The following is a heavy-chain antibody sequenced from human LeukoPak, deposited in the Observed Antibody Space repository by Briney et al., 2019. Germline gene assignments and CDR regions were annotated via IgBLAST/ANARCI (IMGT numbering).Heavy chain of an antibody. J-gene: IGHJ4*02. CDR1: RDSISGYS. D-gene: IGHD6-19*01. CDR2: IYYSGDT. CDR3: ARDHGSGSGWPFDY. V-gene: IGHV4-59*01. Sequence: PSETLSLTCTVSRDSISGYSWSWIRQSPGGGLEWIGYIYYSGDTAYNPSLRSRVTMSVDTSKSQFSLQLRSMTTADTAVYYCARDHGSGSGWPFDYWGQGTLVTVSS.